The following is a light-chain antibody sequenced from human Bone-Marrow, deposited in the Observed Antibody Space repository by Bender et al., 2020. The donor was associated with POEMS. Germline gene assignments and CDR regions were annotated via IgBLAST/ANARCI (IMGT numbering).Light chain of an antibody. CDR3: SSYTSRNTVI. CDR2: DVG. V-gene: IGLV2-14*01. J-gene: IGLJ2*01. Sequence: QSALTQPASVSESPGQSITISCSGTSSDVGGYNYVSWYQQYPGKAPKLLIYDVGNRPSGVSIRFSGSKSGNTASLTISGLQAEDEGDYYCSSYTSRNTVIFGGGTKLTVL. CDR1: SSDVGGYNY.